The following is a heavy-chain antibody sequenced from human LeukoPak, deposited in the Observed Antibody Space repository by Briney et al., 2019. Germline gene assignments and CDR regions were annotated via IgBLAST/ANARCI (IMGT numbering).Heavy chain of an antibody. CDR1: GYTFSAYG. CDR3: ARRKYGADYNGMDV. CDR2: INPHKGDT. D-gene: IGHD4/OR15-4a*01. Sequence: ASVKVSCKASGYTFSAYGINWVRLAPGQGLEWMASINPHKGDTVYAQKFQGRVTTTTDTSTSTAYMHLRSLRSDDTAIYYCARRKYGADYNGMDVGGKGTTVTVS. V-gene: IGHV1-18*01. J-gene: IGHJ6*04.